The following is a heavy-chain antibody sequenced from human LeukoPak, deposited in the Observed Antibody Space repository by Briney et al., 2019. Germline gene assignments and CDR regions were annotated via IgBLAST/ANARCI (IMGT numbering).Heavy chain of an antibody. CDR3: AREAVTIFGVVDY. D-gene: IGHD3-3*01. CDR2: ISGSGGST. Sequence: GGSLRLSCAASGFTFSRYGMSWVRQAPGKGLEWVSGISGSGGSTYYADSVKGRFTISRDNAKNSLYLQMNSLRAEDTAVYYCAREAVTIFGVVDYWGQGTLVTVSS. CDR1: GFTFSRYG. J-gene: IGHJ4*02. V-gene: IGHV3-23*01.